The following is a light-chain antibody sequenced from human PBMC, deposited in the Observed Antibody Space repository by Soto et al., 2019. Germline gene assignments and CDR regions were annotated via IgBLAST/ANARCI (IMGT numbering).Light chain of an antibody. J-gene: IGLJ2*01. CDR3: AAWDDSLNGVV. CDR2: SSN. Sequence: QSVLTQPPSASGTPGQGVTISCSGSSSNIGSNTVNWYQQLPGTAPKLLICSSNQRPSGVPDRFSGSKSGASASLAISGLQSEDEADYYCAAWDDSLNGVVFGGGTKLTV. V-gene: IGLV1-44*01. CDR1: SSNIGSNT.